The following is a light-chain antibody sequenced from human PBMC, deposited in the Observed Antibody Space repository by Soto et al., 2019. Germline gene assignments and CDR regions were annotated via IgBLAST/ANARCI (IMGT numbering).Light chain of an antibody. J-gene: IGLJ2*01. Sequence: QSVLTQPPSASGTPGQRVTISCSGSLSNIGSNFIYWYQQLPGSAPKLLINRNNERPSGVPDRFSGSKSGTSASLAISGLRSEDEADYHCAAWDDILRGVVFGGGTKVTVL. CDR3: AAWDDILRGVV. CDR2: RNN. V-gene: IGLV1-47*01. CDR1: LSNIGSNF.